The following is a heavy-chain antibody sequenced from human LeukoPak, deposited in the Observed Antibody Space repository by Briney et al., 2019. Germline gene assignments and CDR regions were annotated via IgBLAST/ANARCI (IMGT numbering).Heavy chain of an antibody. CDR2: IYYSGST. Sequence: GSLRLSCAASGFTFSSYAMSWIRQPPGKGLEWIGYIYYSGSTNYNPSLKSRVTISVDTSKNQFSLKLSSVTAADTALYYCAREKTDAFDIWGQGTMVTVSS. CDR1: GFTFSSYA. CDR3: AREKTDAFDI. V-gene: IGHV4-59*01. J-gene: IGHJ3*02.